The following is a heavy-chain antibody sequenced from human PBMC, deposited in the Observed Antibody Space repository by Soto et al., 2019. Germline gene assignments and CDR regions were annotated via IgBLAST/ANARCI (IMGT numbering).Heavy chain of an antibody. CDR3: AKASGRSWYNWFDP. Sequence: QVQLVQSGAEVMKPGSSVKVSCKASGGNFTSYAISWVRQAPGQGLEFMGGIVPLFGTTNYAHKFRGRVTVTADESTSTVYMEMSSLRSEDTAVYYCAKASGRSWYNWFDPWGQGTLVTVST. CDR2: IVPLFGTT. CDR1: GGNFTSYA. J-gene: IGHJ5*02. V-gene: IGHV1-69*01. D-gene: IGHD6-13*01.